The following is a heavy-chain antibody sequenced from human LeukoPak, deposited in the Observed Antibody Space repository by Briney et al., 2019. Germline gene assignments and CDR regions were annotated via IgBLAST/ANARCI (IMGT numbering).Heavy chain of an antibody. J-gene: IGHJ4*02. Sequence: GPSVKVSCKASGGTFSSYAISWVRQAPGQGLEWMGGIIPIFGTANYAQKFQGRVTITTDESTSTAYMELSSLRSEDTAVYYCARDLGVTGSSYFDYWGQGTLVTVSS. D-gene: IGHD1-20*01. CDR3: ARDLGVTGSSYFDY. CDR2: IIPIFGTA. V-gene: IGHV1-69*05. CDR1: GGTFSSYA.